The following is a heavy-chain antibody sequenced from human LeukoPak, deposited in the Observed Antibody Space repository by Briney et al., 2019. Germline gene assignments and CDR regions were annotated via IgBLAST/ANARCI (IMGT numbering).Heavy chain of an antibody. J-gene: IGHJ4*02. D-gene: IGHD6-6*01. Sequence: SVKVSCKASGGTFSSYAISWVRQAPGQGLEWMGRIIPILGIANYAQKFQGRVTITADKSTSTAYMELRSLRSDDTAVYYCARAGYYIAARSDYWGQGTLVTVSP. CDR1: GGTFSSYA. CDR3: ARAGYYIAARSDY. CDR2: IIPILGIA. V-gene: IGHV1-69*04.